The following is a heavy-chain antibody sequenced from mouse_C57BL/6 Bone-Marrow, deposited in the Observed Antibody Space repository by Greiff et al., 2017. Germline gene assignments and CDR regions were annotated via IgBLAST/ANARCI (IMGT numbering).Heavy chain of an antibody. CDR3: AKGGTTVVATGYFDV. CDR1: GFSLTSYG. Sequence: VQLQESGPGLVQPSQSLSITCTVSGFSLTSYGVHWVRQSPGKGLEWLGVIWRGGSTDYNAAFMSRLSITKDNSKSQVFFKMNSLQADDTAIYYCAKGGTTVVATGYFDVWGTGTTVTVSS. J-gene: IGHJ1*03. D-gene: IGHD1-1*01. CDR2: IWRGGST. V-gene: IGHV2-5*01.